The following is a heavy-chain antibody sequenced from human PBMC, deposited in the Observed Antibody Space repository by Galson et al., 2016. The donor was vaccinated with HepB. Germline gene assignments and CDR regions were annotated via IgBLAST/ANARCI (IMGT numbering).Heavy chain of an antibody. Sequence: SLRLSCAASGFAFGDYWMHWVRHVPGKGLVWVSRINHDGSITTYADSVKGRFTVSRDNAKNTLYLQMNSLRADDAALYYCVRDKHYYNKSGRGDYWGQGTLVTVSS. V-gene: IGHV3-74*01. CDR3: VRDKHYYNKSGRGDY. CDR1: GFAFGDYW. CDR2: INHDGSIT. D-gene: IGHD3-22*01. J-gene: IGHJ4*02.